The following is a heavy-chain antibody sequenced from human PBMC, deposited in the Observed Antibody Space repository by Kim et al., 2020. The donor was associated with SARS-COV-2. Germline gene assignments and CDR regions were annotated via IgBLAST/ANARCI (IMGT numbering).Heavy chain of an antibody. Sequence: GGSLRLSCAASGFTFSNYDMHWVRQATGKGLEWVSGIGKAGDTYYLDSVRGRFIISRENAKNSVYLQMNSLRAGDTAVYYCARLSYTSTWYYDFWGQGTLVTVSS. CDR1: GFTFSNYD. V-gene: IGHV3-13*01. CDR2: IGKAGDT. D-gene: IGHD6-13*01. J-gene: IGHJ4*02. CDR3: ARLSYTSTWYYDF.